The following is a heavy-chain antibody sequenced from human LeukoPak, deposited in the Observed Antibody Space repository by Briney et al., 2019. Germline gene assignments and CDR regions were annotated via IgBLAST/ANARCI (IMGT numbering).Heavy chain of an antibody. D-gene: IGHD5-12*01. V-gene: IGHV1-18*01. CDR1: GYTFTSYG. CDR3: ARVRGKHPGGYEFDY. J-gene: IGHJ4*02. Sequence: ASVKASCKASGYTFTSYGISWVRQAPGQGLEWMGWISAYNGNTNYAQKLQGRVTMTTDTSTSTAYTELRSLRSDDTAVYYCARVRGKHPGGYEFDYWGQGTLVTVSS. CDR2: ISAYNGNT.